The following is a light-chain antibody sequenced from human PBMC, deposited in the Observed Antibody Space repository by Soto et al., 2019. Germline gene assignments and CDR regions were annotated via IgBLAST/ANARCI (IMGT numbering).Light chain of an antibody. CDR1: QSISSY. CDR3: QQSYTTPWT. CDR2: TAS. J-gene: IGKJ1*01. V-gene: IGKV1-39*01. Sequence: DIQMTQSPSSLPASVGDRISITCRASQSISSYLSWYQQKPGKAPNLLISTASSLHSGVPSRFSGSGSGTDFTLTISNLQPEDFATYYCQQSYTTPWTFGQGTRVEI.